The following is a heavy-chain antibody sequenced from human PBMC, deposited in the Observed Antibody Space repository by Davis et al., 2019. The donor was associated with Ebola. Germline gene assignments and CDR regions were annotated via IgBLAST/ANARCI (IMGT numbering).Heavy chain of an antibody. CDR2: MNPNSGNT. D-gene: IGHD2-2*03. Sequence: AASVKVSCKASGYTFTSYDINWVRQATGQGLEWMGWMNPNSGNTGYAQKFQGRVTMTRNTSISTAYMELSSLRSEDTAVYYCARSRPFSGYCSSTSCLNWFDPWGQGTLVTVSS. CDR3: ARSRPFSGYCSSTSCLNWFDP. V-gene: IGHV1-8*01. CDR1: GYTFTSYD. J-gene: IGHJ5*02.